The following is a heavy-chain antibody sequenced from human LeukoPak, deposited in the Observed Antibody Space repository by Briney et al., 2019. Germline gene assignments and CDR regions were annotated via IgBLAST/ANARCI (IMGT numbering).Heavy chain of an antibody. CDR3: ARDRHVAAAVYYYYMDV. CDR1: GYTFTSYI. D-gene: IGHD6-13*01. V-gene: IGHV1-18*01. Sequence: ASVKVSCKASGYTFTSYIISWVRQAPGQGLEWMGWINAYNGNTDYAQRVQGRVTMTTDTSTSTAYMELRSLRSDDTAVYYCARDRHVAAAVYYYYMDVWGKGTPVTVSS. CDR2: INAYNGNT. J-gene: IGHJ6*03.